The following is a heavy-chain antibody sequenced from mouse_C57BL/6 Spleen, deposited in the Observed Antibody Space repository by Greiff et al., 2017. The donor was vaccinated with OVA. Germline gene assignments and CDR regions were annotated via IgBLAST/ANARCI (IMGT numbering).Heavy chain of an antibody. D-gene: IGHD2-5*01. J-gene: IGHJ2*01. CDR2: IYPGDGDT. Sequence: QVQLQQSGAELVKPGASVKISCKASGYAFSSYWMNWVKQRPGKGLEWIGQIYPGDGDTNYNGKFKGKATLTADKSSSTAYMPLSSLTSEDSAVYFCAREGAYYSNFDYWGQGTTLTVSS. V-gene: IGHV1-80*01. CDR1: GYAFSSYW. CDR3: AREGAYYSNFDY.